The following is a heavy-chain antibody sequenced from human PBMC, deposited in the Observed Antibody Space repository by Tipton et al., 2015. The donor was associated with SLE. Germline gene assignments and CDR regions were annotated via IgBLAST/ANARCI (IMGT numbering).Heavy chain of an antibody. Sequence: TLSLTCTVSGDSISRHYWTWIRQPPGRGLEWIGCVYDSGRTNYNPSLKSRVTISLDTSKNQFSLKVRSLTAADTAVYYCARAPAGDLLGGMDVWGQGTPVTVSS. J-gene: IGHJ6*02. D-gene: IGHD3-16*01. CDR1: GDSISRHY. CDR2: VYDSGRT. V-gene: IGHV4-59*11. CDR3: ARAPAGDLLGGMDV.